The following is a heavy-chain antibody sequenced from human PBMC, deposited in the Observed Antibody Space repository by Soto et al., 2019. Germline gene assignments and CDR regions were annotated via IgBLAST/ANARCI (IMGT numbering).Heavy chain of an antibody. Sequence: EAQLVESGGGLVQPGGSLRLSCAASGFTFSRYSMSWVRQAPGKGLEWVSYISGSSSSVYYAEYVKGRFTISRDNAKNALYLQMNSLRVEDTAVYYCARDLTGGPFDPWGHGTLVTVSS. CDR2: ISGSSSSV. D-gene: IGHD3-10*01. J-gene: IGHJ5*02. CDR1: GFTFSRYS. V-gene: IGHV3-48*01. CDR3: ARDLTGGPFDP.